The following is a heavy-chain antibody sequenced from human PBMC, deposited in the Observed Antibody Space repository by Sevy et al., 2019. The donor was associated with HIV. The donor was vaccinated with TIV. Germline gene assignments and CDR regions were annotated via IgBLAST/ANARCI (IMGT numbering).Heavy chain of an antibody. CDR3: AREGCTQPHDY. V-gene: IGHV3-23*01. J-gene: IGHJ4*02. D-gene: IGHD2-8*01. CDR2: FSFGCGRI. CDR1: GFTFAKYS. Sequence: GGSLRLYCAASGFTFAKYSMSWVRQAPGKGLEWVSTFSFGCGRINYADSVKGRFTISRDDSKNTLCLQMNSLRAEDTATYFCAREGCTQPHDYWGQGTLVTVSS.